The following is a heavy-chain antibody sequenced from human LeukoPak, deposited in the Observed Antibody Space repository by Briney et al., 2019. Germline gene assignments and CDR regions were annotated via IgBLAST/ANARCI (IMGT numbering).Heavy chain of an antibody. J-gene: IGHJ2*01. Sequence: GGSLRLSCVASGFSISDYSMNWVRQAPGKELEWVSYISSNNIMYYADSVKGRFTISRDNGKNSLHLQMNSLRDEDTAVYYCARDRAVAGHTYWYFDLWGRGTLVTVSS. CDR1: GFSISDYS. CDR2: ISSNNIM. CDR3: ARDRAVAGHTYWYFDL. D-gene: IGHD6-19*01. V-gene: IGHV3-48*02.